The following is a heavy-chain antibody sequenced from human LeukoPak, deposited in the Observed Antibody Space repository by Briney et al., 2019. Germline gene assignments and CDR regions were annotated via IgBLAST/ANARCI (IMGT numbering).Heavy chain of an antibody. CDR3: ARDEGGSYYYF. D-gene: IGHD1-26*01. J-gene: IGHJ4*02. CDR2: ISGSGGST. CDR1: GFTFSSYA. V-gene: IGHV3-23*01. Sequence: GGSLRLSCAASGFTFSSYAMSWVRQAPGKGLEWVSAISGSGGSTYYADSVKGRFTISRDNAKSSLYLQMNSLRAEDTAVYYCARDEGGSYYYFWGQGTLVAVSS.